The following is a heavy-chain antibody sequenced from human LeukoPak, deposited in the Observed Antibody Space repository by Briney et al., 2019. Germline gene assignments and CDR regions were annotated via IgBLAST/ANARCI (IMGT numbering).Heavy chain of an antibody. CDR3: ARMTTSAYYFGMDV. J-gene: IGHJ6*02. D-gene: IGHD2-2*01. CDR1: GGFINSNNYY. Sequence: SGTLSLTCTVSGGFINSNNYYWGWIRQPPGKGLEWIGSFYYSGSTDCNPSLKSRVTISVDTSKNQFSLKLSSVTAADTAVYYCARMTTSAYYFGMDVWGQGTTVTVSS. CDR2: FYYSGST. V-gene: IGHV4-39*07.